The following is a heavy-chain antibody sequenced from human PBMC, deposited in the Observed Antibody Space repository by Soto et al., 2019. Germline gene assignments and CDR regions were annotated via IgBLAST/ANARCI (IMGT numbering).Heavy chain of an antibody. CDR1: GFTFSSYA. V-gene: IGHV3-23*01. J-gene: IGHJ4*02. CDR2: ITTSGGST. Sequence: EVRLLESGGGLVQPGGSLRLSCAASGFTFSSYAMSWVRQAPGKGLEGVSTITTSGGSTYNADSVKGRFTISRDNSKNTLYLQMNSLRADDTAVYYCAKELLEVVPAAIDSWGQGTLVTVSS. D-gene: IGHD2-2*01. CDR3: AKELLEVVPAAIDS.